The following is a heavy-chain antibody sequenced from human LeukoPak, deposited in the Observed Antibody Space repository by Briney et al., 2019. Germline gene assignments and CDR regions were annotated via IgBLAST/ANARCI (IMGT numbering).Heavy chain of an antibody. CDR3: ARDDLPYSVHHGMDV. D-gene: IGHD3/OR15-3a*01. V-gene: IGHV4-34*01. J-gene: IGHJ6*02. Sequence: SETLSLTCAVYGGSFSGYYWSWIRQPPGKGLEWIGEINHSGSTNYNPSLESRVTMSVDTSKNQVSLRLSSVTAADTAVYYCARDDLPYSVHHGMDVWGQGTTVTVSS. CDR1: GGSFSGYY. CDR2: INHSGST.